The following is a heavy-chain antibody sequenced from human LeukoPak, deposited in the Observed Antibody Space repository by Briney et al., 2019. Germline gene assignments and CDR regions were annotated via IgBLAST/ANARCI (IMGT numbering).Heavy chain of an antibody. V-gene: IGHV1-69*04. CDR3: ARLIGSSEDDAFDI. CDR2: IIPILGIA. J-gene: IGHJ3*02. Sequence: ASVKVSCKASGGTFSSYAISWVRQAPGQGLEWMGRIIPILGIANYAQKFQGRVTITADKSTSTAYMELSSLRSEDTAVYYCARLIGSSEDDAFDIRGQGTMVTVSS. D-gene: IGHD6-25*01. CDR1: GGTFSSYA.